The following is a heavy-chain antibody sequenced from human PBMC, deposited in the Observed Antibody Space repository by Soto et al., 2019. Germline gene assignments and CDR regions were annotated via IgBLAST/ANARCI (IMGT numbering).Heavy chain of an antibody. J-gene: IGHJ3*02. CDR1: GISLSTSGVG. CDR3: ARGLATLPVFAFDI. D-gene: IGHD1-1*01. Sequence: QITLKGSGPKLVKPTQTLTLTCTLSGISLSTSGVGLGWIRQTPGKALEWLALVYWNDDKHYSPSLKSRLTITKDTSKNQAILTMTNMDPVDTATYYCARGLATLPVFAFDIWGQGTVVTVSS. V-gene: IGHV2-5*01. CDR2: VYWNDDK.